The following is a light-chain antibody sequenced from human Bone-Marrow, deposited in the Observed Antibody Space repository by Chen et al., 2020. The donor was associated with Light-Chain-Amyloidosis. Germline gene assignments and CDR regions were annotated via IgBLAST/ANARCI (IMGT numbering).Light chain of an antibody. J-gene: IGKJ4*01. CDR1: QSVFYRSRSREF. Sequence: DIVVTQYPDYLAVSLGELATINCKSSQSVFYRSRSREFLAWYQQNPGQPPKLLLYWASTRESGVPDRFTGSGSGTDFTLTIANLQAEDMAVYYCQQYYYTPPTFGGGTRVEIK. V-gene: IGKV4-1*01. CDR2: WAS. CDR3: QQYYYTPPT.